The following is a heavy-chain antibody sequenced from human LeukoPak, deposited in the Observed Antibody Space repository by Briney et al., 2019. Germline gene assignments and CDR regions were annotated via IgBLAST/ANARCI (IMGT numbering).Heavy chain of an antibody. J-gene: IGHJ4*02. CDR2: ISSSSSYI. CDR1: GFTFSSYS. D-gene: IGHD1-26*01. CDR3: AKGSWALGVFDY. V-gene: IGHV3-21*04. Sequence: GGSLRLSCAASGFTFSSYSMNWVRQAPGKGLEWVSSISSSSSYIYYADSVKGRFTISRDNSKNTLYLQMNSLRAEDTAVYYCAKGSWALGVFDYWGQGTLVTVSS.